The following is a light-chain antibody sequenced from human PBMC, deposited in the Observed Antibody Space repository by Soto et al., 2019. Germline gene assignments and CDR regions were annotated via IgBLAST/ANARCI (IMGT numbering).Light chain of an antibody. CDR1: QSVLYSSNNNNY. CDR3: QQYFSTPWT. V-gene: IGKV4-1*01. J-gene: IGKJ1*01. CDR2: WAS. Sequence: DIVVIQSPDSMAVSLGERATINCKSSQSVLYSSNNNNYLAWYQQKPGQPPKLLIYWASTRESGVPDRFSGSGSGTDFTLTISSLQAEDVAVYYCQQYFSTPWTFGQGTKVEI.